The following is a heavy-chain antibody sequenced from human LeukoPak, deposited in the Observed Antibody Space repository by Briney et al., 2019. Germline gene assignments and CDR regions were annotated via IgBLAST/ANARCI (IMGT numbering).Heavy chain of an antibody. CDR1: GYTFTSYG. Sequence: ASVKVSCTASGYTFTSYGISWVRQAPGQGLEWMGWISAYSGNTNYAQKLQGRVTMTTDTSTRTAYMELRSLRSDDTAVYYCARYVDCTNGVCPYYFDYWGQGTLVTVSS. D-gene: IGHD2-8*01. CDR2: ISAYSGNT. V-gene: IGHV1-18*01. CDR3: ARYVDCTNGVCPYYFDY. J-gene: IGHJ4*02.